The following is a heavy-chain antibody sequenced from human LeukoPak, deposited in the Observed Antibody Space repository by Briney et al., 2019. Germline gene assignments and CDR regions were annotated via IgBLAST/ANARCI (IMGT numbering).Heavy chain of an antibody. V-gene: IGHV4-39*07. CDR1: GGSISSSSYY. CDR2: IYYSGST. J-gene: IGHJ4*02. CDR3: ARLSGYGFNFDY. Sequence: SETLSLTCTVSGGSISSSSYYWGWIRQPPGKGLEWIGSIYYSGSTYYNPSLKSRVTISVDTSKNQFSLKLSSVTAADTAVYYCARLSGYGFNFDYWGQGTLVTVSS. D-gene: IGHD5-12*01.